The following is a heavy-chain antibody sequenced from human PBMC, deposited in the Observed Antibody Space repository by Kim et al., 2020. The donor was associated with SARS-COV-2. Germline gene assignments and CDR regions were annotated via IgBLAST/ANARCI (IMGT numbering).Heavy chain of an antibody. CDR2: ISDSGIT. CDR3: ARGKANSFDP. D-gene: IGHD7-27*01. CDR1: GGSISGSNYY. J-gene: IGHJ5*02. Sequence: SETLSLTCAVSGGSISGSNYYWGWVRQPPGKGLEWIGSISDSGITYYKLSLQSRVTISVHTSRNHFSLNLTSVTAADTAVYYCARGKANSFDPWGQGTLVTVSS. V-gene: IGHV4-39*02.